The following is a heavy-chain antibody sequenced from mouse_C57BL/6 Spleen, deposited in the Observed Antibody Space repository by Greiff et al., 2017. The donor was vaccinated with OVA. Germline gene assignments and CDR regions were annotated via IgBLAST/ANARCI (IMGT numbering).Heavy chain of an antibody. CDR3: ARSGDMVTTSYYIDY. D-gene: IGHD2-2*01. V-gene: IGHV1-26*01. J-gene: IGHJ2*01. CDR2: INPNNGGT. CDR1: GYTFTDYY. Sequence: VQLQQSGPELVKPGASVKISCKASGYTFTDYYMNWVKQSHGKSLEWIGDINPNNGGTSYNQKFKGKATLTVDKSSSTAYMELRSLTSEDSAVYYCARSGDMVTTSYYIDYWGQGTTLTVSS.